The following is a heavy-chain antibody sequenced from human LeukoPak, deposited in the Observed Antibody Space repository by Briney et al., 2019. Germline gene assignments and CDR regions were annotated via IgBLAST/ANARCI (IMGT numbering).Heavy chain of an antibody. CDR1: GYTFSDYY. D-gene: IGHD1-26*01. V-gene: IGHV1-2*02. CDR3: ARDWRGSYFPDF. CDR2: INPSSGGT. J-gene: IGHJ4*02. Sequence: RASVKVSCKTSGYTFSDYYLHWVRQAPGQGLEWMGWINPSSGGTKYVQKFQGRVTMTRDTSISTGYMELSRLTSDDTAIYYCARDWRGSYFPDFWGQGTLVTVSS.